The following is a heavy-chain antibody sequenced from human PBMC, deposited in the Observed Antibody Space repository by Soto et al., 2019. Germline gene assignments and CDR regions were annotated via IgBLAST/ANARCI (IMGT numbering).Heavy chain of an antibody. CDR2: ISGSGGST. J-gene: IGHJ6*02. V-gene: IGHV3-23*01. Sequence: GGSLRLSCAASGFTFSSYAMSWVRQAPGKGLKWVSAISGSGGSTYYADSVKGRFTISRDNSKNTLYLQMNSLKTEDTAVYYCTTDTPGYCISTSCFEAFDYYYYGMDVWGQGTTVTVSS. CDR3: TTDTPGYCISTSCFEAFDYYYYGMDV. D-gene: IGHD2-2*01. CDR1: GFTFSSYA.